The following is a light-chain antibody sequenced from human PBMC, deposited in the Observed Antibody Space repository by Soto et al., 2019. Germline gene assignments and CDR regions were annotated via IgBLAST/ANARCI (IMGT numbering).Light chain of an antibody. Sequence: EIVLTQSPGNLSLSPGERATLSCRASQSVSSSYLDWYQQKHGQAPSLLIYGASSRATGIPDRFSGSGSGRDFTLTISRLEPEDFAVYYCHQYGSSPGYTFGQGTKREIK. CDR1: QSVSSSY. CDR2: GAS. V-gene: IGKV3-20*01. CDR3: HQYGSSPGYT. J-gene: IGKJ2*01.